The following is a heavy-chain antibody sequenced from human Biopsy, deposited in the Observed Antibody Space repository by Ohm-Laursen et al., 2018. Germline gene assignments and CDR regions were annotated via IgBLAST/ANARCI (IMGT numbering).Heavy chain of an antibody. Sequence: SLRLSCAASGFIFSTYTMHWVRQAPGKGLEWVATMSYDGTQKYYGDSVKGRFTISRDNSKNTLYLQMNSLRAEDTAVYYCAKDYRDSRGIFGIVVVRPLDYWGQGSLVTVSS. CDR1: GFIFSTYT. J-gene: IGHJ4*02. CDR2: MSYDGTQK. CDR3: AKDYRDSRGIFGIVVVRPLDY. D-gene: IGHD3-22*01. V-gene: IGHV3-30*18.